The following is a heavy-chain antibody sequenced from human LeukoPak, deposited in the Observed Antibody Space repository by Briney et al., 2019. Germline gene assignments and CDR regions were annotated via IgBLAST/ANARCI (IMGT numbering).Heavy chain of an antibody. D-gene: IGHD3-3*01. CDR3: ARHVRFLEWLSSYYFDY. J-gene: IGHJ4*02. Sequence: SETVSITCTGSGGAISSSNYYWGWIRQPPGKGLEWIGSIYYSGSTYYNPSLKSRATISVDTSKSQFSLRLTSVTAADTAVYYCARHVRFLEWLSSYYFDYWDQGTLVTVSS. V-gene: IGHV4-39*01. CDR2: IYYSGST. CDR1: GGAISSSNYY.